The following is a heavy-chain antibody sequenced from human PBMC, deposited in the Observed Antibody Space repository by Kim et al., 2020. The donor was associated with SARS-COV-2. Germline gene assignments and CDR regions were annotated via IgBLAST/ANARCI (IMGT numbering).Heavy chain of an antibody. CDR2: IYYSGST. CDR3: AREYSYGSHFDY. V-gene: IGHV4-31*03. J-gene: IGHJ4*02. CDR1: GGSISSGGYY. Sequence: SETLSLTCTVSGGSISSGGYYWSWIRQHPGKGLEWIGYIYYSGSTYYNPSLKSRVTISVDTSKNQFSLKLSSVTAADTAVYYCAREYSYGSHFDYWGQGTLVTVSS. D-gene: IGHD5-18*01.